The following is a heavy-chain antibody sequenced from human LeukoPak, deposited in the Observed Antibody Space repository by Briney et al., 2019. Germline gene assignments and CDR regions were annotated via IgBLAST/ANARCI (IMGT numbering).Heavy chain of an antibody. V-gene: IGHV4-59*11. CDR1: GDSIGSHY. Sequence: SETLSLTCTVSGDSIGSHYWSWIRQPPGKGLEWTGYIFYVGSTNYNPSPKSRVTISVDTSKNQFSLKLNSVTAADTAVYYCARDYYDSRGEAFDSWGQGTMVTVSS. D-gene: IGHD3-22*01. J-gene: IGHJ3*02. CDR2: IFYVGST. CDR3: ARDYYDSRGEAFDS.